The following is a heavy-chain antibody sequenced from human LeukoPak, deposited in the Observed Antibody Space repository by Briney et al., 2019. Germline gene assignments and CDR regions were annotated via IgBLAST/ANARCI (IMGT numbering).Heavy chain of an antibody. Sequence: PGRSLRLSCAASGLTFSSDAMSWVRQAPGKGLEWVSAISHIGGSTYYADSVKGRFTISRDNSKNTLYLQMNTLRSEDTATYYCAKGGWLGIFQNYYMDVWGKGTTVTVSS. CDR1: GLTFSSDA. D-gene: IGHD6-19*01. CDR3: AKGGWLGIFQNYYMDV. CDR2: ISHIGGST. J-gene: IGHJ6*03. V-gene: IGHV3-23*01.